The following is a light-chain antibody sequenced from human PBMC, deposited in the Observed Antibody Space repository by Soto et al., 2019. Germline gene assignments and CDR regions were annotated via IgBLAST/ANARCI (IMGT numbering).Light chain of an antibody. CDR2: LGS. J-gene: IGKJ1*01. Sequence: DIVMTQSPLSLPVTPGEPASISCRSSQSLLYSNGYNYLDWYLQKPGQSPQLLIYLGSNRASGVPDRFSGSGSGTDFTLKISRVEAEDVGVYYCMQALQTWTFGQGTKVDIK. V-gene: IGKV2-28*01. CDR1: QSLLYSNGYNY. CDR3: MQALQTWT.